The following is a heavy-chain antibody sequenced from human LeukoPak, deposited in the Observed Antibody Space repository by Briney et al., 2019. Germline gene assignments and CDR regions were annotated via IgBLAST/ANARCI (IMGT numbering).Heavy chain of an antibody. Sequence: GGSLRLSCAASGFTSSSYAMSWVRQAPGKGLEWVSAISGSGGSTYYADSVKGRFTISRDNAKNSLYLQMNSLRAEDTAVYYCARAMDYDRAYWGQGTLVTVSS. V-gene: IGHV3-23*01. J-gene: IGHJ4*02. CDR3: ARAMDYDRAY. CDR2: ISGSGGST. CDR1: GFTSSSYA. D-gene: IGHD3-22*01.